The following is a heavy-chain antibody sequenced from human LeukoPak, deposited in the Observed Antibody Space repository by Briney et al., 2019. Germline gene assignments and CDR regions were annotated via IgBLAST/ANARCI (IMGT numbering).Heavy chain of an antibody. CDR2: IYYSGST. V-gene: IGHV4-61*01. CDR3: ARVGATYDAFDI. CDR1: GGSVSSGSYY. J-gene: IGHJ3*02. Sequence: SETLSLTCTVSGGSVSSGSYYWSWIRQPPGKGLEWIGYIYYSGSTNYNPSLKGRVTISVDTSKNQFSLKLSSVTAADTAVYYCARVGATYDAFDIWGQGTMVTVSS. D-gene: IGHD1-26*01.